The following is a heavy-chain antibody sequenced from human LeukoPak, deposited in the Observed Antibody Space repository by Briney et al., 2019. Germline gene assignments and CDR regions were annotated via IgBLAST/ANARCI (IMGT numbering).Heavy chain of an antibody. Sequence: PSETLSLTCTVSGGSISSADYYWSWIRQHPGKGLEWIGYIYYSGSTYYNPSLKSRVTISVDTSKNQFSLKLSSVTAADTAVYYCASRGSRLWYWGQGTLVTVSP. J-gene: IGHJ4*02. CDR3: ASRGSRLWY. V-gene: IGHV4-31*03. CDR2: IYYSGST. CDR1: GGSISSADYY. D-gene: IGHD2-21*01.